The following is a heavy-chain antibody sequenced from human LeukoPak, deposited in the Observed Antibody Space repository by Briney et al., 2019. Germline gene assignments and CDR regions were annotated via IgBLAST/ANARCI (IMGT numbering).Heavy chain of an antibody. CDR2: INHSGST. CDR1: GGSFSGYY. Sequence: SETLSLTCAVYGGSFSGYYWSWVRQPPGKGLEWIGEINHSGSTNYNPSLKSRVTISVDTSKNQFSLKLSSATAADTAVYYCARGDIAAAVDYWGQGTLVTVSS. V-gene: IGHV4-34*01. CDR3: ARGDIAAAVDY. D-gene: IGHD6-13*01. J-gene: IGHJ4*02.